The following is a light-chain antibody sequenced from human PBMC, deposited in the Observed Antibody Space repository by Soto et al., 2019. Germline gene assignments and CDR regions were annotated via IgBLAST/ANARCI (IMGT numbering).Light chain of an antibody. Sequence: QSALTQPPSASGSPGQSVTISCTGTSSDVGGYNYVSWYQQHPGKAPKLMIYEVSKRPLGVPDRFSGSKSGNTASLTVSGLQAEDEADYYCSSYAGSNNFGVFGTGTKLTVL. J-gene: IGLJ1*01. CDR2: EVS. CDR3: SSYAGSNNFGV. V-gene: IGLV2-8*01. CDR1: SSDVGGYNY.